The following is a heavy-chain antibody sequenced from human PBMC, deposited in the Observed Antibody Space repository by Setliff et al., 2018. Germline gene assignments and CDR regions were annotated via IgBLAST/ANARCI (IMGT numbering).Heavy chain of an antibody. CDR3: AKGGWSLY. V-gene: IGHV3-23*01. D-gene: IGHD6-19*01. CDR1: GFTFSNAW. J-gene: IGHJ4*02. Sequence: LRLSCAASGFTFSNAWMSWVRQAPGKGLEWVSAISGSGGSTYYADSVKGRFTISRDNSKNTLYLQMNSLRAEDTAVYYCAKGGWSLYWGQGTLVTVSS. CDR2: ISGSGGST.